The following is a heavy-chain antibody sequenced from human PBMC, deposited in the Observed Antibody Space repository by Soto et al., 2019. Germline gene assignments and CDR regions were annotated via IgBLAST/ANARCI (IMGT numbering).Heavy chain of an antibody. Sequence: PSETLSLTCAVYGGSGGSFSGYYWRWIRQPPGKGMEWIGEINHSGSTNYNPSLKSRVTISLDTSKNKFSLKLTSVTAVDMAVYYCARDKITCLFDYWGQGTLVTVSS. CDR2: INHSGST. D-gene: IGHD3-10*01. J-gene: IGHJ4*02. CDR3: ARDKITCLFDY. CDR1: GGSGGSFSGYY. V-gene: IGHV4-34*01.